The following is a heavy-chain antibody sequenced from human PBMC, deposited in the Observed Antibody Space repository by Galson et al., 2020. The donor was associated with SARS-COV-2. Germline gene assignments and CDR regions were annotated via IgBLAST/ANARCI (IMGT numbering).Heavy chain of an antibody. CDR1: GGPIRTLH. Sequence: SEPLTLTCHAPGGPIRTLHWTWAGKPQAKGLEWIQYIHYSGRRDSSHSLKSRVTISVDTSKNQFSLKLSSVTSADTAVYYCVREWDGYIDDAFDIWGQGTLVTVSS. CDR2: IHYSGRR. J-gene: IGHJ3*02. D-gene: IGHD6-25*01. V-gene: IGHV4-59*11. CDR3: VREWDGYIDDAFDI.